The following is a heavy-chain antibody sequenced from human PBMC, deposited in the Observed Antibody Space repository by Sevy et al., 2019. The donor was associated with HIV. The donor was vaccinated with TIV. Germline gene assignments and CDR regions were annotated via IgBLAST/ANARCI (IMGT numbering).Heavy chain of an antibody. D-gene: IGHD4-17*01. J-gene: IGHJ3*02. CDR1: GFTFSSYS. CDR2: ISSSSSTI. V-gene: IGHV3-48*02. Sequence: GGSLRLSCAASGFTFSSYSMSWVRQAPGKGLEWVSYISSSSSTIYYADSVKGGFTISRDNAKNSLYLQMNSLRDEDTAVYYCARADYGDRPDACDIWGQGTMVTVSS. CDR3: ARADYGDRPDACDI.